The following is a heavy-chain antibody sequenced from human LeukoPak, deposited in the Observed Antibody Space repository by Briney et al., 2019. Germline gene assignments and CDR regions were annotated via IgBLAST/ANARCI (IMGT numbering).Heavy chain of an antibody. CDR1: GGSISSSSYY. Sequence: SETLSLTCTVSGGSISSSSYYWGWIRQPPGKGLEWIGSIYYSGSTYYNPSLKSRVTISVDTSKNQFSLKLSSVTAADTAVCYCARLSSGDIVVVPAASYYYYYYMDVWGKGTTVTVSS. V-gene: IGHV4-39*01. D-gene: IGHD2-2*01. CDR2: IYYSGST. CDR3: ARLSSGDIVVVPAASYYYYYYMDV. J-gene: IGHJ6*03.